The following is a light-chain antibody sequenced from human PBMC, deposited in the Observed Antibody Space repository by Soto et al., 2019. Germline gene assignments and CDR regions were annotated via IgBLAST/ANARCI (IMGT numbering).Light chain of an antibody. CDR1: SSDVGGYNF. Sequence: QSVLTQPASVSGSPGQSITISCTGTSSDVGGYNFVSWYQQHPGKAPKLIIYEVSNRPSGVSNRLSGSKSGNTASLTISGLQADDEADYYCSSYTSSSTYVFGTGTQLTVL. V-gene: IGLV2-14*01. CDR2: EVS. CDR3: SSYTSSSTYV. J-gene: IGLJ1*01.